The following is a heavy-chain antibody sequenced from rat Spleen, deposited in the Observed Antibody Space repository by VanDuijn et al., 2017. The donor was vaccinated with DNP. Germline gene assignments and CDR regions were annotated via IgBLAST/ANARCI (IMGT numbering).Heavy chain of an antibody. CDR3: ARHYGDFGVRNWFAY. V-gene: IGHV5-25*01. D-gene: IGHD4-3*01. Sequence: EVQLVESGGGLVQPGRSLKLSCAASGFTFSSYDMAWVRQAPMKGLEWVASISPGGYSTYYRDSVKGRFTVSRDNTKSSLYLQMDSLRSEDTATYYCARHYGDFGVRNWFAYWGQGTLVTVSS. CDR2: ISPGGYST. J-gene: IGHJ3*01. CDR1: GFTFSSYD.